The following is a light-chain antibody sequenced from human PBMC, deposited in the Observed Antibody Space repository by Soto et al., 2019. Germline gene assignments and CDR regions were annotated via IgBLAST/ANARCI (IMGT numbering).Light chain of an antibody. CDR3: QQYGSSAIT. CDR1: QSVSSN. J-gene: IGKJ5*01. Sequence: EIVMTQSPATLSVSPGDRATLSCRASQSVSSNLAWYQQKPGQAPRLLIYDASNRATGIPARFSGSGSGTDFTLTISSLEPEDFAVYYCQQYGSSAITFGQGTRLEIK. V-gene: IGKV3D-15*01. CDR2: DAS.